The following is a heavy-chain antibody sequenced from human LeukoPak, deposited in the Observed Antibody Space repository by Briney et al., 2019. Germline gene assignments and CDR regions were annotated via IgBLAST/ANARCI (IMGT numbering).Heavy chain of an antibody. J-gene: IGHJ4*02. V-gene: IGHV1-69*04. CDR3: ARDIVVVVAPVLDY. D-gene: IGHD2-15*01. CDR1: GGTFSSYA. CDR2: IIPILGIA. Sequence: SVKVSCKASGGTFSSYAISWVRQAPGQGLEWMGRIIPILGIANYAQKFQGRVTITADKSTSTAYMELSSLRSEDTAVYYCARDIVVVVAPVLDYWGQGTLVTVSS.